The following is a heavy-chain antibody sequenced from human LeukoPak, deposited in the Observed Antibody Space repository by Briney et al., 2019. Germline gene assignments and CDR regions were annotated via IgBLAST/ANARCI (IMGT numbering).Heavy chain of an antibody. V-gene: IGHV4-34*01. CDR2: INHSGST. CDR3: ARHVVWFECGNWFDP. D-gene: IGHD3-10*01. Sequence: SETLSLTCAVYGGSFSGYYWSWIRQPPGKGLEWIGEINHSGSTNYNPSLKSRVTISVDTSKNQFSLKLSSVTAADTAVYYCARHVVWFECGNWFDPWGQGTLVTVSS. J-gene: IGHJ5*02. CDR1: GGSFSGYY.